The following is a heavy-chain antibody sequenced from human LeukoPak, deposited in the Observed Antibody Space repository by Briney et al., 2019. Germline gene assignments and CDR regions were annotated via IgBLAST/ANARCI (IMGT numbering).Heavy chain of an antibody. Sequence: PGGSLILSCAASGFTFSKYWMLWVRQAPGKGLEGVSRINTDGTVTTYADSVKGRFTVSRDNADNTMFLQMNSVRDEDTAVYYCATKQWLAPPPDSWGQGTPVTVSS. CDR3: ATKQWLAPPPDS. J-gene: IGHJ4*02. CDR2: INTDGTVT. V-gene: IGHV3-74*01. D-gene: IGHD6-19*01. CDR1: GFTFSKYW.